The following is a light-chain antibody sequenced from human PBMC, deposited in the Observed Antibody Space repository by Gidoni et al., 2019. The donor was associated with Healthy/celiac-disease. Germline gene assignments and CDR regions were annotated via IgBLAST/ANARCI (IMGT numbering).Light chain of an antibody. CDR3: QQSYRTPRT. Sequence: DIQMTQSPSSLSASVGDRVTITCRASQSISSYLNWYQQKPGKAPQLLIYAASSLQSGVPSRFSGSGSGTDFTLTISILQTEDFATYYCQQSYRTPRTFGQGTQLEIK. V-gene: IGKV1-39*01. J-gene: IGKJ2*01. CDR2: AAS. CDR1: QSISSY.